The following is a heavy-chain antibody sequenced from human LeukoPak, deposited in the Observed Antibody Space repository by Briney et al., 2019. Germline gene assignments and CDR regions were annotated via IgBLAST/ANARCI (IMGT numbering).Heavy chain of an antibody. J-gene: IGHJ4*02. CDR1: GFTFGSYG. D-gene: IGHD3-16*01. Sequence: GGSLRLSCAAFGFTFGSYGMHWVRQAPGKGLEWVAVIWYDGSNQYYVDSVKGRFTISRDNSKNTLYLQMNYLRAEDTAVYYCARDDYRGGDFDYWGQGTLVTVSS. CDR2: IWYDGSNQ. CDR3: ARDDYRGGDFDY. V-gene: IGHV3-33*01.